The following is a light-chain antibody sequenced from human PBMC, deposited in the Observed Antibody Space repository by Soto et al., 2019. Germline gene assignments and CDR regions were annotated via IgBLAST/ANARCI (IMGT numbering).Light chain of an antibody. V-gene: IGKV3-15*01. CDR1: QSVSSN. CDR3: QQYNNWPPIT. Sequence: EIVMTQSPATLSVSPGERATLSCRASQSVSSNLAWYQQKPGQAPMLLIYGASTRATGIPARSSGSGSGREFSLTINSLQSEDFAVYYCQQYNNWPPITFGKGTRLEMK. J-gene: IGKJ5*01. CDR2: GAS.